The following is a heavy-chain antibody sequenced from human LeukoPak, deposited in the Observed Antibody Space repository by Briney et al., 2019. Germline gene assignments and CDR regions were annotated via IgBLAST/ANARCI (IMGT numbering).Heavy chain of an antibody. V-gene: IGHV1-2*02. Sequence: ASVKVSCKASGYTFTGYYMHWVRQAPGQGLEWMGWINPNSGGTNYAQKFQGRVTMTRDTSISTAYMVLSRLRSDDTAVYYCARADSSGCRYWGQGTLVTVSS. CDR3: ARADSSGCRY. J-gene: IGHJ4*02. CDR2: INPNSGGT. CDR1: GYTFTGYY. D-gene: IGHD6-19*01.